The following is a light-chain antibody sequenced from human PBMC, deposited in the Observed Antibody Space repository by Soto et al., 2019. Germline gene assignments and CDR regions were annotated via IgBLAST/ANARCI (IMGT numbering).Light chain of an antibody. CDR3: SSYAGSDNLV. V-gene: IGLV2-8*01. Sequence: QSALTQRPSASGSPGQSVTISCTGTSSDVGGYNYVSWYQQLPGKAPKLMIYEVSKRPSGVPDRFSGSKSGTTASLTVSGLQAEDDADYYCSSYAGSDNLVFGGGTKLTVL. CDR2: EVS. CDR1: SSDVGGYNY. J-gene: IGLJ2*01.